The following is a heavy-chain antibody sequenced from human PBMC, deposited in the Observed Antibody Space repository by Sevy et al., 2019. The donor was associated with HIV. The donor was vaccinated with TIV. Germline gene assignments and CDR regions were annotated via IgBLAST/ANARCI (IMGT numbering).Heavy chain of an antibody. D-gene: IGHD2-21*02. CDR3: AKDGLHSGDFEYFQD. CDR1: GFTFSSYA. Sequence: GGSLRLSCAASGFTFSSYAMTWVRQAPGKGLDWVSFKRGSGSITHYGDSVKGRFTISRYNSKNTLYLQMNNLRVEDTALYYCAKDGLHSGDFEYFQDWGQGTLVTVSS. V-gene: IGHV3-23*02. CDR2: KRGSGSIT. J-gene: IGHJ1*01.